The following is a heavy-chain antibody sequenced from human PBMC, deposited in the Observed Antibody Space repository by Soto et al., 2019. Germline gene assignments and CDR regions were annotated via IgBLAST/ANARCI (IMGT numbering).Heavy chain of an antibody. V-gene: IGHV1-2*04. CDR2: INPNSGGT. CDR1: GYTFTGYY. CDR3: ARDSLQGRYYYDSSGNSYYGMDV. Sequence: GASVKVSCKASGYTFTGYYMHWVRQAPGQGLEWMGWINPNSGGTNYAQKFQGWVTMTRDTSISTAYMELSRLRSDDTAVYYCARDSLQGRYYYDSSGNSYYGMDVWGQGTTVTVSS. J-gene: IGHJ6*02. D-gene: IGHD3-22*01.